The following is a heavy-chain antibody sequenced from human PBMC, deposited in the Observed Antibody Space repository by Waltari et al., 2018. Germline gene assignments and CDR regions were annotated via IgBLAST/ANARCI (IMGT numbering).Heavy chain of an antibody. Sequence: EVQLVESGGGLVQPGGSLRLSCAASGFTFRSYEMNWVRQAPGKGLEWVSYISSSGSTIYYADSVKGRFTISRDNAKNSLYLQMNSLRAEDTAVYYCARDSNCGGDCYPDYWGQGTLVTVSS. J-gene: IGHJ4*02. CDR2: ISSSGSTI. D-gene: IGHD2-21*01. V-gene: IGHV3-48*03. CDR3: ARDSNCGGDCYPDY. CDR1: GFTFRSYE.